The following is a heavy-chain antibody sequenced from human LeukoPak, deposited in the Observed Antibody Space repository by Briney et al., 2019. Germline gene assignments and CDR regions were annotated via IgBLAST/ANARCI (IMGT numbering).Heavy chain of an antibody. Sequence: SETLSLTCTVSGGSISSGGYYWSWIRQHPGKGLEWIGYIYYSGSTYYNPSLKSRVTISVDTSKNQFSLKLSSVTAADTAVYSCARVGSGYDPLTVYFDYWGQGTLVTVSS. CDR2: IYYSGST. J-gene: IGHJ4*02. CDR1: GGSISSGGYY. CDR3: ARVGSGYDPLTVYFDY. D-gene: IGHD5-12*01. V-gene: IGHV4-31*03.